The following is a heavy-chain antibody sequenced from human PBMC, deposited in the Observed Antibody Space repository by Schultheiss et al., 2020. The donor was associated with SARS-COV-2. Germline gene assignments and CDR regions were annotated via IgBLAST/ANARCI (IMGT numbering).Heavy chain of an antibody. D-gene: IGHD2-2*01. CDR2: IIPILGIA. V-gene: IGHV1-69*04. CDR3: AKDAIVVVPAWSFDY. Sequence: SVKVSCKASGGTFTSYGISWVRQPPGQGLEWMGRIIPILGIANYAQKFQGRVTITADKSTSTAYMELSSLRAEDTAVYYCAKDAIVVVPAWSFDYWGQGTLVTVSS. CDR1: GGTFTSYG. J-gene: IGHJ4*02.